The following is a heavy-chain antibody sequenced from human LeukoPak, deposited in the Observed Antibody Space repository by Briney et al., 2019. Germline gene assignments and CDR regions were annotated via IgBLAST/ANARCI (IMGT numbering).Heavy chain of an antibody. CDR3: ARNFDSSGYYIYFDY. J-gene: IGHJ4*02. CDR2: IYYSGST. Sequence: NPSETLSLTCTVSGGSISSYYWSWIRQPPGKGLEWIGYIYYSGSTSYNPSLTSRVTMSVDTSKNQFSLNLSSVTAADTAVYYCARNFDSSGYYIYFDYWGQGALVTVSS. D-gene: IGHD3-22*01. V-gene: IGHV4-59*01. CDR1: GGSISSYY.